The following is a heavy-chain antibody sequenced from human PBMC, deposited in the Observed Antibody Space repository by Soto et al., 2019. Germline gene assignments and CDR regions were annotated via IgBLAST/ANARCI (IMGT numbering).Heavy chain of an antibody. J-gene: IGHJ5*02. D-gene: IGHD3-3*01. Sequence: SETLSLTCCFYVWSFRNYYWILVLQPPGKGLEWIGEVNHSGEATYNPSLHSRLTISLDTSNNQFSLKMTSVTAADTAMYFCTREERLKRSCFDPWGQRTQVTVSS. V-gene: IGHV4-34*01. CDR3: TREERLKRSCFDP. CDR2: VNHSGEA. CDR1: VWSFRNYY.